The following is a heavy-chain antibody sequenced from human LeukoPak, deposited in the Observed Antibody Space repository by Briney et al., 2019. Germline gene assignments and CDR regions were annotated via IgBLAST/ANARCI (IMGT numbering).Heavy chain of an antibody. J-gene: IGHJ4*02. CDR1: GFTVSSNY. Sequence: GGSLRLSCAASGFTVSSNYMSWVRQAPGKGPEWVLVIYSDGSTYYADSVKGRFTISRDTSKNTLYLQMNSLRTEDTAVYYCARDLAAGGTYPHYWGQGTLVSVSS. V-gene: IGHV3-53*01. CDR2: IYSDGST. D-gene: IGHD6-13*01. CDR3: ARDLAAGGTYPHY.